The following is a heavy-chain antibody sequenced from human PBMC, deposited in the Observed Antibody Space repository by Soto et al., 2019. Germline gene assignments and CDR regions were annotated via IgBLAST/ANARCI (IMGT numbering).Heavy chain of an antibody. CDR3: ARWGIVVVVAATVSGMDV. Sequence: ASVKVSCKASGGTFSSYAISWVRQAPGQGLEWTGWISAYNGNTNYAQKLQGRVTMTTDTSTSTAYMELRSLRSDDTAVYYCARWGIVVVVAATVSGMDVWGQGTTVTVSS. V-gene: IGHV1-18*01. CDR2: ISAYNGNT. J-gene: IGHJ6*01. CDR1: GGTFSSYA. D-gene: IGHD2-15*01.